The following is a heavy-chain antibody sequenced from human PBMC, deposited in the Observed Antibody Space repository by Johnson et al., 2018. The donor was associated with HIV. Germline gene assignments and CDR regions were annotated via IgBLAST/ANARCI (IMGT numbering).Heavy chain of an antibody. Sequence: VQLVESGGGVVQPGGSLRLSCAASGFTFSTHGMNWVRQAPGRGLEWVAFIGYDGSNKYYADSVKGRFTISRDSSKNTLYLQMNSLRAEDTAVYYCGRDINYSNYVTDAFDIWGQGTVVTVSS. CDR1: GFTFSTHG. V-gene: IGHV3-30*02. CDR2: IGYDGSNK. CDR3: GRDINYSNYVTDAFDI. J-gene: IGHJ3*02. D-gene: IGHD4-11*01.